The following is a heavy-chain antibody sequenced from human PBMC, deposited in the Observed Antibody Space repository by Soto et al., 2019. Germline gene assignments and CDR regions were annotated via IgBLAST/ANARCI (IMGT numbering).Heavy chain of an antibody. V-gene: IGHV4-30-4*01. J-gene: IGHJ4*02. CDR2: IYYSGST. CDR1: GGSISSGDYY. Sequence: PSETLSLTCTVSGGSISSGDYYWSWIRQPPGKGLEWIGYIYYSGSTYYNPSLKSRVTISVDTSKNQFSLKLSSVTAADTAVYYCGSVTAIFGVDYWGQGTLVTVSS. D-gene: IGHD2-21*02. CDR3: GSVTAIFGVDY.